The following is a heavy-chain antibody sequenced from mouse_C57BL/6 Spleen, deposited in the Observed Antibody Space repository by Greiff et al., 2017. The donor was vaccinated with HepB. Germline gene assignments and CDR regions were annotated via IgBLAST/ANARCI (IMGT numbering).Heavy chain of an antibody. CDR3: ASGGGYFDV. J-gene: IGHJ1*03. CDR1: GYAFSSSW. Sequence: VQLQESGPELVKPGASVKISCKASGYAFSSSWMNWVKQSPGKGLEWIGRIYPGDGDTNYNGKFKGKATLTADKSSSTAYMQLSSLTSGDSAVYFCASGGGYFDVWGTGTTVTVSS. CDR2: IYPGDGDT. V-gene: IGHV1-82*01.